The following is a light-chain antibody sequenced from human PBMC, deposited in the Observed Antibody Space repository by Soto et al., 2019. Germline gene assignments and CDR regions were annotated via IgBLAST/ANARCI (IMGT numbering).Light chain of an antibody. J-gene: IGKJ4*01. CDR2: AAS. CDR3: QQFNTYPLT. CDR1: QGINDY. Sequence: DIQLTQSPSFLSASVGDRVTITCRASQGINDYLAWYQQKPGKSPKLLIYAASTLQSEVPSRFGGSASGTEFTLTISSLQPEDFATYYGQQFNTYPLTFGGGTKVEGK. V-gene: IGKV1-9*01.